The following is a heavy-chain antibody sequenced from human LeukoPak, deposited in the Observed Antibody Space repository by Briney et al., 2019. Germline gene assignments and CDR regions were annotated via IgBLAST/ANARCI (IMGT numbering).Heavy chain of an antibody. V-gene: IGHV3-23*01. J-gene: IGHJ4*02. CDR3: AKAMGITMIVVVPDFDY. CDR1: GFTFRSYA. D-gene: IGHD3-22*01. CDR2: ISGSGGST. Sequence: GGSLRLSCAASGFTFRSYAMSWVRQAPGKGLEWVSAISGSGGSTYYADSVKGRFTISRDNSKNTLYLQMNSLRAEDTAVYYCAKAMGITMIVVVPDFDYWGQGTLVTVSS.